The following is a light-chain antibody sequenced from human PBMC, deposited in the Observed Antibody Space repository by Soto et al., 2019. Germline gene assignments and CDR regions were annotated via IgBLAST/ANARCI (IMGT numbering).Light chain of an antibody. CDR2: GAS. V-gene: IGKV3-20*01. CDR3: QSTVA. J-gene: IGKJ1*01. Sequence: EIVLTQSPGTLSLSPGERATLSCRASQSVSSSYLAWYQQKPGQAPRLLIYGASSRATGIPDRFSGSGSGTDFTLTISRLEPEDFAVYYCQSTVAFGQGTKVEIK. CDR1: QSVSSSY.